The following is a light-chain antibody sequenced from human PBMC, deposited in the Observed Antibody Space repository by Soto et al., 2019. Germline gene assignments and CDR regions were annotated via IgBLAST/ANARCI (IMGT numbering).Light chain of an antibody. CDR1: QVISTS. CDR2: AAS. Sequence: DIQLTQSPSFLSPSIGESVTITCRASQVISTSLAWYQVKPGKAPKLLIYAASTLESGVPSRFSATVSGTEFSLTITSLQSEDFAVYYCQQYNNWPWTFGQGTKVDIK. J-gene: IGKJ1*01. CDR3: QQYNNWPWT. V-gene: IGKV1-9*01.